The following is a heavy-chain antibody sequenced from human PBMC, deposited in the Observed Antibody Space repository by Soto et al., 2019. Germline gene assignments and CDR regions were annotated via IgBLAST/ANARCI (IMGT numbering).Heavy chain of an antibody. CDR1: GGSISSSNW. J-gene: IGHJ5*02. V-gene: IGHV4-4*02. CDR3: ARVCYSGGWYSWFDP. D-gene: IGHD6-19*01. CDR2: IYHSGST. Sequence: PSETLSLTCAVSGGSISSSNWWSWVRQPPGKGLEWIGEIYHSGSTNYNPSLKSRVTISVDKSKNQFSLKLSSVTAADTAVYYCARVCYSGGWYSWFDPWGQGTLVTVSS.